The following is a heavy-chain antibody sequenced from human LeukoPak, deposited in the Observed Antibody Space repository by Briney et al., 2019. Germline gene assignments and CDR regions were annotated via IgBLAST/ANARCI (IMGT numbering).Heavy chain of an antibody. J-gene: IGHJ4*02. CDR3: ARCSVGLRKRNDF. CDR2: INPNSGNK. V-gene: IGHV1-8*01. CDR1: GYNFSSYD. Sequence: ASVKVSCKTSGYNFSSYDINWVRQATGQGLEWIGWINPNSGNKGYAQKFQGRVAMTRDTSITTANMELSSLTSEDTAVYFCARCSVGLRKRNDFWGQGTLVTVSS. D-gene: IGHD2-15*01.